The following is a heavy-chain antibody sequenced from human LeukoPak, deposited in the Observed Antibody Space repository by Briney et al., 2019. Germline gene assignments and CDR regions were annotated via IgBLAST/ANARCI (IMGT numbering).Heavy chain of an antibody. Sequence: PGGSLRLSCAASGFTFSSYAMSWGREAPGKRLEGCSAISGSGGSTYYAASVKGRFNISRDNSKNTLYLQMNSLRTEDTAVYYCAKIEGYGDYPYDAFDIWGQGTMVTVSS. CDR2: ISGSGGST. CDR1: GFTFSSYA. D-gene: IGHD4-17*01. CDR3: AKIEGYGDYPYDAFDI. V-gene: IGHV3-23*01. J-gene: IGHJ3*02.